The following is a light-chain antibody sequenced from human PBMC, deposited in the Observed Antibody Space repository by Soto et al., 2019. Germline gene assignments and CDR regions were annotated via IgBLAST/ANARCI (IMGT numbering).Light chain of an antibody. CDR1: SGHSNYA. J-gene: IGLJ2*01. V-gene: IGLV4-69*01. CDR3: QTWGTGIHVV. Sequence: QLVLTQSPSASASLGASLKLTCTLSSGHSNYAIAWHQQQPEKGPRYLMNLNSDGSHSKGDGIPDRFSGSGSGAERYLTISSLQSEDEGDYYCQTWGTGIHVVFGGGTKLTVL. CDR2: LNSDGSH.